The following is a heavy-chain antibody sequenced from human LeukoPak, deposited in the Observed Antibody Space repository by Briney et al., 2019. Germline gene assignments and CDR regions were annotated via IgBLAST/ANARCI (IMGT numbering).Heavy chain of an antibody. CDR2: IKQDGSEK. J-gene: IGHJ6*03. V-gene: IGHV3-7*01. D-gene: IGHD5-18*01. CDR3: AKDGYSYGSYYYYLDV. CDR1: GFTFSSYW. Sequence: GGSLRLSCAASGFTFSSYWMSWVRQAPGKGLEWVANIKQDGSEKYYVDSVKGRFTISRDNSKNTLYLQMNSLRAEDTAVYYCAKDGYSYGSYYYYLDVWGKGTTVTVSS.